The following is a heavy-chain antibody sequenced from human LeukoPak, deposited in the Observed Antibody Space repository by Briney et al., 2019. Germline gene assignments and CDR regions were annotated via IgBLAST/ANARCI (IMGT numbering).Heavy chain of an antibody. D-gene: IGHD6-19*01. Sequence: ASVKVSCKASGYTFTSYGISWVRQAPGQGLEWMGWISAYNGNTNYAQKLQGRVTMTTDTSTSTAYMELRSLRSDDTAVYYCARDHEAVAAGGFDYWGQGTLVTVSS. V-gene: IGHV1-18*01. CDR3: ARDHEAVAAGGFDY. CDR1: GYTFTSYG. J-gene: IGHJ4*02. CDR2: ISAYNGNT.